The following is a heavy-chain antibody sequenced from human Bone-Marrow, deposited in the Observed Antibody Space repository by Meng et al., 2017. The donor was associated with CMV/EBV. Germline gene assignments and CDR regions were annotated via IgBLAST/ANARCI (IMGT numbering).Heavy chain of an antibody. CDR3: ARDMQAAAYY. V-gene: IGHV3-21*01. CDR1: GFTFSSYS. D-gene: IGHD6-13*01. J-gene: IGHJ4*02. Sequence: GESLKISCAASGFTFSSYSMNWVRQAPGKGLEWVSSISSSSYIYYADSVKGRFTISRDNAKNSLYLQMNSLRAEDTAVYYCARDMQAAAYYWGQGTLVTVSS. CDR2: ISSSSYI.